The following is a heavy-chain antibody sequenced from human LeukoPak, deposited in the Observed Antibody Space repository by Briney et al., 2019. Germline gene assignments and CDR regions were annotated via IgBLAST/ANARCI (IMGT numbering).Heavy chain of an antibody. CDR3: AKPSDRASSGWYHYFGY. V-gene: IGHV3-23*01. CDR1: GFTFSSYA. J-gene: IGHJ4*02. CDR2: ISGSGGST. D-gene: IGHD6-19*01. Sequence: GGSLRLSCAASGFTFSSYAMSWVRQAPGKGLEWVSAISGSGGSTYYADSVKGRFTISRDNSKNTLYLQMNSLRAEDTAVYYCAKPSDRASSGWYHYFGYWGQGNLVTISS.